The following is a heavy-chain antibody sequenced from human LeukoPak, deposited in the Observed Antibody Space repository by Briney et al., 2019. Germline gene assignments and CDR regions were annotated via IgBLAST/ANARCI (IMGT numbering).Heavy chain of an antibody. CDR1: GFTFSSYN. Sequence: PGGSLRLSCAASGFTFSSYNMNWVRQAPGKGLEWVSSVSGSSRYIYYADSVKGRFTISRDNAKNTLYLQMNSLRAEDTAVYYCAKVPAPGQLGGDYWGQGTLVTVSS. CDR3: AKVPAPGQLGGDY. CDR2: VSGSSRYI. D-gene: IGHD2-15*01. V-gene: IGHV3-21*04. J-gene: IGHJ4*02.